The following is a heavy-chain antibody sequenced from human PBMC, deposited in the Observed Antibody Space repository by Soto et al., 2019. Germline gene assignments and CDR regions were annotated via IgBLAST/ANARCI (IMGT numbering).Heavy chain of an antibody. J-gene: IGHJ4*02. V-gene: IGHV4-30-4*01. Sequence: SETLSLTCTVSGGSISSGDYYWSWIRQPPGKGLEWIGYIYYSGSTYYNPSLKSRVTISVDTSKNQFSLKLSSVTAADTAVYYCARAGKYGDLDNWGQGTLVTVSS. CDR3: ARAGKYGDLDN. D-gene: IGHD4-17*01. CDR1: GGSISSGDYY. CDR2: IYYSGST.